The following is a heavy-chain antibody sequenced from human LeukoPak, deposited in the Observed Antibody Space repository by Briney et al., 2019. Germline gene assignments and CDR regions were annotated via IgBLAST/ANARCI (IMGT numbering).Heavy chain of an antibody. V-gene: IGHV4-39*07. CDR1: GGSISSSSYY. J-gene: IGHJ5*02. CDR3: ARTPTVKNGDYVRERTNWFDP. Sequence: PSETLSLTCTVSGGSISSSSYYWGWIRQPPGKGLEWIGSIYYSGSTYYNPSLKSRVTISVDTSKNQFSLKLSSVTAADTAVYYCARTPTVKNGDYVRERTNWFDPWGQGTLVTVSS. CDR2: IYYSGST. D-gene: IGHD4-17*01.